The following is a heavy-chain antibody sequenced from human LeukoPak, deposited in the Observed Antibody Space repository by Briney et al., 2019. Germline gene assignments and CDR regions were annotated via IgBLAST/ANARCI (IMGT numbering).Heavy chain of an antibody. D-gene: IGHD1-1*01. V-gene: IGHV3-23*01. Sequence: PGGSLRLSCAASGFTFSSFAMTWVRQAPGKGLEWVSTIIDTADNTFYADSVRGRFTISRDNFKNTLSLQMTSLRAEDTAVYFCARDGGHPLTNWYRASWGQGTLVTVSS. CDR1: GFTFSSFA. CDR2: IIDTADNT. J-gene: IGHJ5*02. CDR3: ARDGGHPLTNWYRAS.